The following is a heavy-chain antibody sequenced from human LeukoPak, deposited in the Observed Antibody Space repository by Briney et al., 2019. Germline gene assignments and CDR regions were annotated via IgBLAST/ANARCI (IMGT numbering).Heavy chain of an antibody. D-gene: IGHD2-15*01. J-gene: IGHJ6*02. V-gene: IGHV4-4*02. CDR1: GGSISSSNW. CDR3: ARSLLDYYYGMDV. CDR2: IYHSGST. Sequence: SETLSLTCAVSGGSISSSNWWSWVRQPPGKGLEWIGEIYHSGSTNYNPSLKSRVTISVDKSKNQFSLKLSSVTAADTAVYYCARSLLDYYYGMDVRGQGTTVTVSS.